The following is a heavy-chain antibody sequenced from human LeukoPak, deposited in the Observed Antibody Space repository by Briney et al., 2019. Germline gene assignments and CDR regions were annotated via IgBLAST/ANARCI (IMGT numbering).Heavy chain of an antibody. CDR1: GGSISNYY. V-gene: IGHV4-59*01. CDR3: ARTTTVTGKMDV. J-gene: IGHJ6*04. D-gene: IGHD4-17*01. Sequence: SETLSLTCTVSGGSISNYYWSWIRQPPGKGLEWIGYIYYSGTTNYNPSLKSRVTISVDTSKTQFSLKLSSVTAADTAVYYCARTTTVTGKMDVWGKGTTVTISS. CDR2: IYYSGTT.